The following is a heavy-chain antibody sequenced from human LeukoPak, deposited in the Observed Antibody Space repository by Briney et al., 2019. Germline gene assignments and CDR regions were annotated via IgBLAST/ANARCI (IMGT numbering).Heavy chain of an antibody. CDR3: ARGIQISEWFDP. V-gene: IGHV1-2*02. Sequence: ASVKLSCKASGYTFSDYSMHWVRQAPGQGLEWMGWINPNSGGTNYAQKFQGRVTMTIDTSISTTYMELSRLRSDDTAVYYCARGIQISEWFDPWGQGTLVTVSS. CDR1: GYTFSDYS. J-gene: IGHJ5*02. CDR2: INPNSGGT. D-gene: IGHD2-15*01.